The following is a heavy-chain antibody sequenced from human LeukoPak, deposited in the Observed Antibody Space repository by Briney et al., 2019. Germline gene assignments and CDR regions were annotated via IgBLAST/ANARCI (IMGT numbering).Heavy chain of an antibody. CDR1: GYTFTGDY. D-gene: IGHD6-19*01. CDR3: ARELIAVRDWFDP. CDR2: INPNSGGT. V-gene: IGHV1-2*02. Sequence: ASVKVSCKASGYTFTGDYIHWVRQAPGQGLEWMGWINPNSGGTNYAQKFQGRVTMTRDTSISTAYMELSRLRSDDTAVYYCARELIAVRDWFDPWGQGTLVTVSS. J-gene: IGHJ5*02.